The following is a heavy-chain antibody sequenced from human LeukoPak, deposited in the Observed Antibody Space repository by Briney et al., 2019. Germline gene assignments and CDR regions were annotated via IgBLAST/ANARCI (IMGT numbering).Heavy chain of an antibody. CDR1: GFTFSSYG. CDR2: IWYDGSNK. J-gene: IGHJ4*02. V-gene: IGHV3-33*06. Sequence: PGRSLRLYCAASGFTFSSYGMHWLRQAPGQGLEGVAVIWYDGSNKYYEDSVKGRFTISRDNSKNTLYLQMNSLRAEDTAVYYCAKEATDYVWGSYRPGPFDYWGQGTLVTVSS. CDR3: AKEATDYVWGSYRPGPFDY. D-gene: IGHD3-16*01.